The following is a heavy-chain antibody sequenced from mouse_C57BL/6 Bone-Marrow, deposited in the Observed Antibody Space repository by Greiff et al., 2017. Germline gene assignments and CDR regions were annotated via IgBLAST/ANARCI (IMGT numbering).Heavy chain of an antibody. J-gene: IGHJ3*01. CDR3: AIRDAYYSNPFAY. D-gene: IGHD2-5*01. Sequence: VQLQQPGAELVKPGASVKMSCKASGYTFTSYWLTWVKQRPGQGLEWIGDIYPGSGSTNFNEKFKSKATLTVDTSSSTAYMQLSSLTSEDSAVYYCAIRDAYYSNPFAYWGQGTLVTVSA. CDR2: IYPGSGST. CDR1: GYTFTSYW. V-gene: IGHV1-55*01.